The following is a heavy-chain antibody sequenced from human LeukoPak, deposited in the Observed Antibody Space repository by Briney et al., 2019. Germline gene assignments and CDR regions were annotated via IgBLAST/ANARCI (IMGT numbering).Heavy chain of an antibody. Sequence: PSGTLSLTCGVSGGSISGTNWWSWVRQPPGQGLEGIGEISLAGQTNYNPSLKTRVTISVDTSKNQFSLRLTSMTAADTAVYYCARRTYKILRGTAYGYWYFDLWGRGTLVTVSS. CDR2: ISLAGQT. D-gene: IGHD3-9*01. CDR1: GGSISGTNW. V-gene: IGHV4-4*02. J-gene: IGHJ2*01. CDR3: ARRTYKILRGTAYGYWYFDL.